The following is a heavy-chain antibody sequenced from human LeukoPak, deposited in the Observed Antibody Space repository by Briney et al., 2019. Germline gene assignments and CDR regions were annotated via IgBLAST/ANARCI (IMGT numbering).Heavy chain of an antibody. D-gene: IGHD1-1*01. J-gene: IGHJ4*02. CDR1: GGTFSSYA. V-gene: IGHV1-69*13. CDR2: IIPIFGTA. CDR3: ASGYSELESNPFDY. Sequence: SVKVSRKASGGTFSSYAISWVRQAPGQGLEWMGGIIPIFGTANYAQKFQGRVTITADESTSTAYMELSSLRSEDTAVYYCASGYSELESNPFDYWGQGTLVTVSS.